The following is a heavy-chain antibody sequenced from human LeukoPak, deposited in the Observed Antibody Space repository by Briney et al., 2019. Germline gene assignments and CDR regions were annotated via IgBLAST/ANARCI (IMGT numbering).Heavy chain of an antibody. CDR3: ATSTAYDWKSPLFDY. CDR1: GYSFTSYW. Sequence: GESLKISCKGSGYSFTSYWIGWVRQMPGKGLKWMGIIYPGDSDARYSPSFQGQVTISADKSISTAYLQWSSLKAADTAIYYCATSTAYDWKSPLFDYWGQGALVTVSS. J-gene: IGHJ4*02. CDR2: IYPGDSDA. V-gene: IGHV5-51*01. D-gene: IGHD1-20*01.